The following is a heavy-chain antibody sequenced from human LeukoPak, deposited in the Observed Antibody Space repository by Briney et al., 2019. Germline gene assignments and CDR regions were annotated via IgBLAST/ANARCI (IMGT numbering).Heavy chain of an antibody. V-gene: IGHV1-18*01. D-gene: IGHD6-19*01. Sequence: ASVKVSCKASGYTFTSYNIHWLRQAPGQRLEWMGWISAYNGNTNYAQKLQGRVTMTTDTSTSTAYMELRSLRSDDTAVYYCARGLSSGWSPYYYFDYWGQGTLVTVSS. J-gene: IGHJ4*02. CDR3: ARGLSSGWSPYYYFDY. CDR1: GYTFTSYN. CDR2: ISAYNGNT.